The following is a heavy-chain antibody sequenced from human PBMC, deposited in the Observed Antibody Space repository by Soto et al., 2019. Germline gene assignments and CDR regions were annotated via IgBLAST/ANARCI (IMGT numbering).Heavy chain of an antibody. CDR2: VNPSGGHT. J-gene: IGHJ4*02. Sequence: QVQLMQSGAEVKKPGASVKVSCKASGDTFTDYYIHWVRQAPGQGLEWMGTVNPSGGHTTYAQHLLGTLTMTRDTSTSPLYMELTSLTSDDTAVYYCARGGHVVVVTAALDYWGQGTLVTVSS. CDR3: ARGGHVVVVTAALDY. V-gene: IGHV1-46*04. CDR1: GDTFTDYY. D-gene: IGHD2-21*02.